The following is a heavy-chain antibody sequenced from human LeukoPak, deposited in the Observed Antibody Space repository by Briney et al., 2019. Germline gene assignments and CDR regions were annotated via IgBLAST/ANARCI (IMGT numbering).Heavy chain of an antibody. CDR2: ITGSGSST. Sequence: PGGSLRLSCAASGFSFSNYGLHWVRQAPGKGLEWVSSITGSGSSTYYADSVKGRFTISRDNSEDMLYLQMNTLRAEDTALYYCAKSYSSSWYSSQNWGQGTLVTVSS. V-gene: IGHV3-23*01. J-gene: IGHJ4*02. CDR3: AKSYSSSWYSSQN. D-gene: IGHD6-13*01. CDR1: GFSFSNYG.